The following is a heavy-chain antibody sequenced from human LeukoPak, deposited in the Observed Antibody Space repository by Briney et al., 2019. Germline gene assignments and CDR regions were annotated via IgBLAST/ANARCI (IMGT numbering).Heavy chain of an antibody. CDR2: IWYDGSNE. D-gene: IGHD3-10*02. V-gene: IGHV3-33*01. CDR1: GFTFSNSG. J-gene: IGHJ3*01. Sequence: GGSLRLSCAASGFTFSNSGMHWVRQAPGKGLEWVAVIWYDGSNEYYADAVKGRFIISRDNSRNTVHLQMNSLRVEDTSVYYCAREISMFVNAFDLWGQGTLVAVSS. CDR3: AREISMFVNAFDL.